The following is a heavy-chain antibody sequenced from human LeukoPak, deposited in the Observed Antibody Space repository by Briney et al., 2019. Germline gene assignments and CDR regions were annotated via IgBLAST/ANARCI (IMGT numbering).Heavy chain of an antibody. CDR1: GFTFSSYA. CDR2: ISGSGGST. D-gene: IGHD5-18*01. J-gene: IGHJ4*02. Sequence: GASLRLSCAASGFTFSSYAMSWVRQAPGKGLEWVSAISGSGGSTYYADSVKGRFTISRDNSKNTLYLQMNSLRAEDTAVYYCAKPIEFGYSYSFDYWGQGTLVTVSS. V-gene: IGHV3-23*01. CDR3: AKPIEFGYSYSFDY.